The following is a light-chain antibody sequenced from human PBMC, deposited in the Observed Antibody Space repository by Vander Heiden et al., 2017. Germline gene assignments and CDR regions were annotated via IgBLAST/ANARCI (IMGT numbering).Light chain of an antibody. CDR2: SNN. Sequence: QSVLTQPPSASGTPGQRVTLSCSGSTSNIGSNTVNWYQQLPGTAPKLLIYSNNQRPSGLPDRFSGSKSGTSASLAISGLQSEDEADYYCATWDDSLNGVVFGGGTKLTVL. J-gene: IGLJ2*01. CDR3: ATWDDSLNGVV. CDR1: TSNIGSNT. V-gene: IGLV1-44*01.